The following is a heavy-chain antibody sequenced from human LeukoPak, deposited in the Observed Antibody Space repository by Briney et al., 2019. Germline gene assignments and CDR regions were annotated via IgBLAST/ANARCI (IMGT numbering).Heavy chain of an antibody. V-gene: IGHV1-18*04. CDR1: GYTFKNYG. CDR2: ISTYNGDT. Sequence: ASVTVSFTASGYTFKNYGISWVRQAPAQGLEWMGWISTYNGDTKHAQKVQGRLTLTADASTSTAYMELRGLRSDDTAVYYCARDPSNTSGWYIWFGFWGQGTLVTVSS. CDR3: ARDPSNTSGWYIWFGF. J-gene: IGHJ5*01. D-gene: IGHD6-19*01.